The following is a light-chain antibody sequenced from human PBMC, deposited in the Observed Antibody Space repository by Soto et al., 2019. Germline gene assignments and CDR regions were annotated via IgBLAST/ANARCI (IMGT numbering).Light chain of an antibody. Sequence: EIRLTQSPGTLYLSPGEGANLYCRASQSVSSNSLAWYQQKPGQSRRLLIYGASNRATGIPDRFSGSGSGSGTDFTLTISRLEPEDFAVYYCQQYITSPWTFGQATKVDIK. CDR2: GAS. CDR3: QQYITSPWT. V-gene: IGKV3-20*01. CDR1: QSVSSNS. J-gene: IGKJ1*01.